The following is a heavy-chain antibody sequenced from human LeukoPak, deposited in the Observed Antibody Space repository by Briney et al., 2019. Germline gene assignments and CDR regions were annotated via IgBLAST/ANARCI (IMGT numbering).Heavy chain of an antibody. J-gene: IGHJ6*02. CDR1: GFTFSSYW. D-gene: IGHD1-26*01. Sequence: GGSLRLSCAASGFTFSSYWMSWVRQVPGKGLEWVANIKQDGSEKYYVDSVKGRFTISRDNAKNSLYLQMNSLRAEDTAVYYCARPQRPWVYYGMDVWGQGTTVTVSS. CDR3: ARPQRPWVYYGMDV. CDR2: IKQDGSEK. V-gene: IGHV3-7*01.